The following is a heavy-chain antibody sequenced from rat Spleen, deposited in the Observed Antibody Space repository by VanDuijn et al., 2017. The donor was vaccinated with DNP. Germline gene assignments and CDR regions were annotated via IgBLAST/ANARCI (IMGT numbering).Heavy chain of an antibody. D-gene: IGHD1-4*01. V-gene: IGHV3-1*01. CDR3: ATSPGPNWFAY. Sequence: EVQLQESGPGLVKPSQSLSLTCSVTGYSITSNYWGWIRKFPGNKMERIGHISYSGSTSYNPSLKSRISVTRDTSKNQFFLQLNSVPTEDTATYYCATSPGPNWFAYWGQGTLVTVSS. J-gene: IGHJ3*01. CDR2: ISYSGST. CDR1: GYSITSNY.